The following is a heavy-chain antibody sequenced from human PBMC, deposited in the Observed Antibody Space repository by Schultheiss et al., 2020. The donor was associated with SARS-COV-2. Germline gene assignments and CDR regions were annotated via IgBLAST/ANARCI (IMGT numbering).Heavy chain of an antibody. CDR2: ISSSGYS. V-gene: IGHV4-61*02. CDR1: GYSISSGYY. J-gene: IGHJ6*02. CDR3: ARQWLDPYYYYGMDV. D-gene: IGHD6-19*01. Sequence: SQTLSLTCAVSGYSISSGYYWSWIRQPAGKGLEWIGRISSSGYSNYNPSLKSRVTISVDTSKKQFSLKLSSVTAADTAVYYCARQWLDPYYYYGMDVWGQGATITV.